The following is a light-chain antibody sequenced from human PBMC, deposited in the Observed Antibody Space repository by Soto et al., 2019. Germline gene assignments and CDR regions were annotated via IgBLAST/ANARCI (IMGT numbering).Light chain of an antibody. J-gene: IGKJ1*01. Sequence: EIVMTQSPATLSVSPGERATLSCRASQSVSSNLAWYQQKPGQAPRLLIHGASTRATGIPARFSGSGSGTEFTLTISSLQSEDFAVYYCQQYNNWGTFGQGTKV. CDR3: QQYNNWGT. CDR2: GAS. V-gene: IGKV3-15*01. CDR1: QSVSSN.